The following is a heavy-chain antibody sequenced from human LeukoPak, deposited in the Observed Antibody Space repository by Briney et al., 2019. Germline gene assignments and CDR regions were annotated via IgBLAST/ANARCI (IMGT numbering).Heavy chain of an antibody. D-gene: IGHD3-22*01. CDR3: ARDSRGLLNLFDP. J-gene: IGHJ4*03. CDR1: GGCFSGYY. V-gene: IGHV4-34*01. Sequence: SETLSLTCSVYGGCFSGYYWSWLRQRPGKGLEWMGEINHSGSNNYNPYFKSRVTISVDPSKSQSSLKLSCVTSEDTAVYYCARDSRGLLNLFDPWGQGTLVTVSS. CDR2: INHSGSN.